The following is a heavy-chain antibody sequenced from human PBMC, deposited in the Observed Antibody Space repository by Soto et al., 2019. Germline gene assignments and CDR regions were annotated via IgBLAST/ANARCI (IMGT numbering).Heavy chain of an antibody. J-gene: IGHJ6*02. V-gene: IGHV3-11*01. CDR2: ISSSGSTI. CDR1: GFTFSDYY. CDR3: ASGYDFWSGYSPDFGMDV. D-gene: IGHD3-3*01. Sequence: GGSLRLSCAASGFTFSDYYMSWIRQAPGKGLEWVSYISSSGSTIYYADSVKGRFAISRDNAKTSLYLQMKSLRAEDTAVYYCASGYDFWSGYSPDFGMDVWGQGTTVTVSS.